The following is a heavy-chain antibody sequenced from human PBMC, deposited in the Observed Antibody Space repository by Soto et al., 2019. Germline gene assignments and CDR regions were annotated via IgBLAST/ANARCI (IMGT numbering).Heavy chain of an antibody. CDR1: GFTFSDYY. CDR3: ARCTMVRGVIRHYYYYMDV. Sequence: GGSLRLSCAASGFTFSDYYMSWIRQAPGKGLEWVSYISSSGSTIYYADSVKGRFTISRDNAKNSLYLQMNSLRAEDTAVYYCARCTMVRGVIRHYYYYMDVWGKGTTVTSP. CDR2: ISSSGSTI. J-gene: IGHJ6*03. D-gene: IGHD3-10*01. V-gene: IGHV3-11*01.